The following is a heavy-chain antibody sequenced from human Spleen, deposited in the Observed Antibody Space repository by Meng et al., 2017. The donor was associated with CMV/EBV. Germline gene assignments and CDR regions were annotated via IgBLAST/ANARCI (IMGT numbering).Heavy chain of an antibody. CDR1: GFTFSSYW. J-gene: IGHJ3*02. V-gene: IGHV3-7*01. CDR3: ARDLGGDDYSDSGAFDI. CDR2: IKQDGSEK. Sequence: GGSLRLSCAASGFTFSSYWMSWVRQAPGKGLEWVANIKQDGSEKYYVDSVKGRFTISRDNAKNSLYLQMNSLRAEDTAVYYCARDLGGDDYSDSGAFDIWGQGTMVTVSS. D-gene: IGHD4-11*01.